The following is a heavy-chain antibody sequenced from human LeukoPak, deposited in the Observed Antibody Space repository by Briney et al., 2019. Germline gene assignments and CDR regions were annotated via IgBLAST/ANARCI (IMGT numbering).Heavy chain of an antibody. D-gene: IGHD6-19*01. CDR2: IYYSGST. CDR3: ARRVRAVAGRNYYYYYYMDV. CDR1: GASISGTAYY. V-gene: IGHV4-39*01. J-gene: IGHJ6*03. Sequence: SETLSLTCTVSGASISGTAYYWGWVRQPPRKGLEWIGNIYYSGSTYYNASLQSRVTISIDTSKNRFSLRLSSVTAADTAVYYCARRVRAVAGRNYYYYYYMDVWGKGTTVTVSS.